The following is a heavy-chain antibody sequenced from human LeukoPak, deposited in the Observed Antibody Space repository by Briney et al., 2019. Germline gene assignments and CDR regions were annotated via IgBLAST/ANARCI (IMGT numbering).Heavy chain of an antibody. CDR3: AREGQDYDSSGYYQTDAFDI. CDR2: IYYSGST. Sequence: PSETLSLTCTVSGGSISSSSYYWGWIRQPPGKGLEWIGYIYYSGSTNYNPSLKSRVTISVDTSKNQFSLKLSSVTAADTAVYYCAREGQDYDSSGYYQTDAFDIWGQGTMVTVSS. CDR1: GGSISSSSYY. D-gene: IGHD3-22*01. J-gene: IGHJ3*02. V-gene: IGHV4-61*01.